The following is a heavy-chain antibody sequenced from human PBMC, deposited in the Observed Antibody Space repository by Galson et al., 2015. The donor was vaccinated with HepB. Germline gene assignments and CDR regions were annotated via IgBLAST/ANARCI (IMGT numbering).Heavy chain of an antibody. D-gene: IGHD3-10*01. V-gene: IGHV1-24*01. Sequence: SVKVSCKVSGYTLTELSMHWVRQAPGKGLEWMGGFDPEDGETIYAQKFQGRVTMTEDTSTDTAYMELSSLRSEDTAVYYCATYGSGSYYPRNHAGFDYWGQGTLVTVSS. CDR3: ATYGSGSYYPRNHAGFDY. J-gene: IGHJ4*02. CDR2: FDPEDGET. CDR1: GYTLTELS.